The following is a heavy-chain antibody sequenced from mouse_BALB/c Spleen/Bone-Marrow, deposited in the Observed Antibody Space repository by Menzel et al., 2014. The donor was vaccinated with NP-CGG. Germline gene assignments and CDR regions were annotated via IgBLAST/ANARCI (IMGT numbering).Heavy chain of an antibody. CDR2: IFPSETYT. CDR1: GYTFTSYW. V-gene: IGHV1-69*02. Sequence: QVHVKQSGAELVRPGASVKLSCKASGYTFTSYWINWVKQRPGQGLEWIGNIFPSETYTNYNQKFKDKATLTVDKSSSTAYMQLSSPTSEDSAVYYCTRDNWDYWGQGTTLTVPS. D-gene: IGHD4-1*01. CDR3: TRDNWDY. J-gene: IGHJ2*01.